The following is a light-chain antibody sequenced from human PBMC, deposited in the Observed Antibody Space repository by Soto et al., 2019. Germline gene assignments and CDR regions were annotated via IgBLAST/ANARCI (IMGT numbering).Light chain of an antibody. Sequence: EIVLTQSPGTLSLSPGERATLYCRASQRVSSGYLAWYQQKPGQAPRLLIYGASNRATEIPDRFSGRGSGTDFTLTISRLEPEDFAVYYCQQYGSSPPSSTFGQGTRLEIK. J-gene: IGKJ5*01. CDR2: GAS. CDR1: QRVSSGY. V-gene: IGKV3-20*01. CDR3: QQYGSSPPSST.